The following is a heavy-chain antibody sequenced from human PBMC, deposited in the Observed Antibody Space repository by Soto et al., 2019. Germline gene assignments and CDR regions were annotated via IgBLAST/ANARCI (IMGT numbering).Heavy chain of an antibody. Sequence: GASVKVSCKASGYTFTGYYIHWVRQAPGQGLEGMGWINPNSGSTNYAQKFQGRVTMTKDTSISTTYMDLSRLRSDDTAVYYCARYCSSVSCYDEIWGQGTLVTVSS. D-gene: IGHD2-15*01. CDR2: INPNSGST. J-gene: IGHJ3*02. V-gene: IGHV1-2*02. CDR3: ARYCSSVSCYDEI. CDR1: GYTFTGYY.